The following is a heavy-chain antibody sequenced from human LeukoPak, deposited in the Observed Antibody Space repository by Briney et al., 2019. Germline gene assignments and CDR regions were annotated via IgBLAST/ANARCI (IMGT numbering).Heavy chain of an antibody. V-gene: IGHV4-4*07. D-gene: IGHD5-24*01. J-gene: IGHJ3*02. CDR1: GGSISSYY. CDR3: ARERDGYNFEDAFDI. CDR2: IYTSGST. Sequence: SETLSLTCTVSGGSISSYYWSWIRQPAGKGLEWIGRIYTSGSTNYNPSLKSRVTMSVDTSKNQFSLKLSSVTAADTAVYYCARERDGYNFEDAFDIWGQGTMVTVSS.